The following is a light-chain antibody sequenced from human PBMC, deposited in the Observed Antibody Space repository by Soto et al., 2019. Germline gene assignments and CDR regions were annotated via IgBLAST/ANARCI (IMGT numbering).Light chain of an antibody. Sequence: DIVMTQSPLSLPVTPGEPASISCRSSQSLLHSNGYNYLDCYLQKPWQSPQMLIYLGSNRSSGVPDRLRGSGSGTDFKLKISRVEAEDVGGYYCMQALQTPLFTFGPGTKVDIK. V-gene: IGKV2-28*01. CDR1: QSLLHSNGYNY. J-gene: IGKJ3*01. CDR3: MQALQTPLFT. CDR2: LGS.